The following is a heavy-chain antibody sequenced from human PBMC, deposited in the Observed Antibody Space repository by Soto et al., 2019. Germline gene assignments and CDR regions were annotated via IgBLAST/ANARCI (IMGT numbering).Heavy chain of an antibody. J-gene: IGHJ4*02. CDR3: ARAMPSSGWPKCFDY. Sequence: EVQLVESGGGLVQPGGSLRLSCAASGFTFSSYSMNWVRQAPGKGLEWVSYISSSSSTIYYADSVKGRFTISRDNAKNSLYLQMNSRRAEDTAVYYCARAMPSSGWPKCFDYWGQGTLVTVSS. CDR2: ISSSSSTI. CDR1: GFTFSSYS. V-gene: IGHV3-48*01. D-gene: IGHD6-19*01.